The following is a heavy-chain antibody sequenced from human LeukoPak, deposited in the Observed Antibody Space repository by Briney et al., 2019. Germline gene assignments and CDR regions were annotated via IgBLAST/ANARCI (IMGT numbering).Heavy chain of an antibody. CDR3: ARAPRDSSSSNYMRRFDY. D-gene: IGHD3-22*01. CDR2: IYHSGST. Sequence: PSETLSLTCAVSGYSISSDNYWVWIRQPPGQGLEWTGGIYHSGSTNYNPSLKSRVTMTVDTSKNQFSLKLSSVTAADTAVYYCARAPRDSSSSNYMRRFDYWGQGTLVTVSS. J-gene: IGHJ4*02. V-gene: IGHV4-38-2*01. CDR1: GYSISSDNY.